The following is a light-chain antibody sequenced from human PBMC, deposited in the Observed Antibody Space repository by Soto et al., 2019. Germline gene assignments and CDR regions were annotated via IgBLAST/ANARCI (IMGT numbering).Light chain of an antibody. CDR3: QQYDNLPLT. J-gene: IGKJ3*01. Sequence: DIQMTQSPSSLSASVGDRVTITCQASQGISHNLNWYQQKPGKAPKLLIYDASNLETGVPSRFTRSGSGTDFAVNIVSLQQEDIETYYCQQYDNLPLTFGPGTKEHIK. V-gene: IGKV1-33*01. CDR1: QGISHN. CDR2: DAS.